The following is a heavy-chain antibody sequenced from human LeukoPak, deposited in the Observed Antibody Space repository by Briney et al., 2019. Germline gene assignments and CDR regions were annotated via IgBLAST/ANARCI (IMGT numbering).Heavy chain of an antibody. CDR1: GFTFSSYT. CDR2: ISHTSEYT. CDR3: AKGSSAGRPYYFDY. V-gene: IGHV3-23*01. Sequence: GGSLRLSCAASGFTFSSYTMSWVRQAPGKGLEWVSAISHTSEYTYHADSVKGRFTISRDNSKNTLYLQMNSLRAEDTAMYYCAKGSSAGRPYYFDYWGQGTLVTVST. D-gene: IGHD3-10*01. J-gene: IGHJ4*02.